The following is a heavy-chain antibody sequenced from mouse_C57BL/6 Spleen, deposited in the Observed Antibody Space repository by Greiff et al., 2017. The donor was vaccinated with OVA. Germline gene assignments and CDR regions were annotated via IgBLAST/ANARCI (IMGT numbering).Heavy chain of an antibody. CDR1: GYTFTSYW. D-gene: IGHD1-1*01. Sequence: VQLQQSGAELAKPGASVKLSCKASGYTFTSYWMHWVKQRPGQGLEWIGYINPSSGYTKYNQKFKDKATLTVDKSSSTAYMQLSSLTSEDSAVYYCARRDYYGSSHWYFDVWGTGTTVTVSS. V-gene: IGHV1-7*01. CDR3: ARRDYYGSSHWYFDV. J-gene: IGHJ1*03. CDR2: INPSSGYT.